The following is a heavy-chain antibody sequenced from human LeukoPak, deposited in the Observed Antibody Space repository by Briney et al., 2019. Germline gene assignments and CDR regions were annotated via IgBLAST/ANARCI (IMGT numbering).Heavy chain of an antibody. CDR2: ISSSSSYI. CDR3: AREAGHKGRGCSYGYDY. Sequence: PGGSLRLSCAASGFTFSSYSMNWVRQAPGKGLEWVSSISSSSSYIYYADSVKGRFTISRDNAKNSLYLQMNSLRAEDTAVYYCAREAGHKGRGCSYGYDYWGQGTLVTVSS. J-gene: IGHJ4*02. D-gene: IGHD5-18*01. V-gene: IGHV3-21*01. CDR1: GFTFSSYS.